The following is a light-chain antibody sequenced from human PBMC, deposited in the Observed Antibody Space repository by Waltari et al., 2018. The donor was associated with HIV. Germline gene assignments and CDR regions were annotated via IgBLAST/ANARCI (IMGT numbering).Light chain of an antibody. Sequence: SSELTQDPAVSVALGQTVRITCQGDSLRSYYASWYQQKPGQAPVLVIYGKNNRPSGIPDRFSGSSSGNTASLTITGAQAEDEADYYCNSRDSSGNHEVVFGGGTKLTVL. CDR2: GKN. CDR3: NSRDSSGNHEVV. V-gene: IGLV3-19*01. J-gene: IGLJ2*01. CDR1: SLRSYY.